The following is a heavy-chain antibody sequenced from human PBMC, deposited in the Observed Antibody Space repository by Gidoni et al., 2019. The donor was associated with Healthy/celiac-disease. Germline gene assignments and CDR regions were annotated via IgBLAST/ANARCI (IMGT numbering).Heavy chain of an antibody. CDR3: ARQGGGSYEYYFDY. CDR1: GFTFRSYA. J-gene: IGHJ4*02. Sequence: EVQLLESGGGLVQPGGSLRLSCAASGFTFRSYAMSWVRQAPGKGLEWVSAISGSGGSTYYADSVKGRFTISRDNSKNTLYLQMNSLRAEDTAVYYCARQGGGSYEYYFDYWGQGTLVTVSS. D-gene: IGHD1-26*01. CDR2: ISGSGGST. V-gene: IGHV3-23*01.